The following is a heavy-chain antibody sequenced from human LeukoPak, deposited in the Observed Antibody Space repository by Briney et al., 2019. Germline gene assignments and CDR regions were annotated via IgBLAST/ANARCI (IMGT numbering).Heavy chain of an antibody. Sequence: ASVKVSCKASGYTFTSYGISWVRQAPGQGLEWMGWISAYNGNTNYAQELQGRVTMTTDTSTSTAYMELRSLRSDDTAVYYCARGGVYSAAAGHYGMDVWSQGTTVTVSS. D-gene: IGHD6-13*01. CDR2: ISAYNGNT. CDR3: ARGGVYSAAAGHYGMDV. V-gene: IGHV1-18*01. CDR1: GYTFTSYG. J-gene: IGHJ6*02.